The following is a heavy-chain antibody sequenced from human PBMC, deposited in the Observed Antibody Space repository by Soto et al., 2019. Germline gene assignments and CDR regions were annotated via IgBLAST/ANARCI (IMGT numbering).Heavy chain of an antibody. Sequence: GSLRLSCAASGFTFSSYSMNWVRQAPGKGLKWVSYISSSSSTISYADSVKGRFTISRDNAKNSLYLQMNSLRAEDTAVDYCARGAYLNCLDPWGQGTLVTVSS. CDR2: ISSSSSTI. V-gene: IGHV3-48*01. CDR1: GFTFSSYS. J-gene: IGHJ5*02. CDR3: ARGAYLNCLDP.